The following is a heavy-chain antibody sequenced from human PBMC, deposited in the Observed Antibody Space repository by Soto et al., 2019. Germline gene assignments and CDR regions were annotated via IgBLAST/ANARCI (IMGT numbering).Heavy chain of an antibody. CDR1: GGTFSSYA. V-gene: IGHV1-69*13. D-gene: IGHD6-6*01. CDR2: IIPIFGTA. J-gene: IGHJ6*02. Sequence: AASVKVSCKASGGTFSSYAISWVRQAPGQGLEWMGGIIPIFGTANYAQKFQGRVTITADESTSTAYMELSSLRSEDTAVYYCARDPLARPPQTGYYYGMDVWGQGTTATSP. CDR3: ARDPLARPPQTGYYYGMDV.